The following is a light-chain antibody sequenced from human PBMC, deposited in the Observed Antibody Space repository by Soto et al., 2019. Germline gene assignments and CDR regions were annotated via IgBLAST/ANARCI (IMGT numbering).Light chain of an antibody. J-gene: IGLJ1*01. V-gene: IGLV2-14*01. CDR1: MRDVGAYNL. CDR3: SSYTGSSTLV. CDR2: EVR. Sequence: QSALTQPASVSGSAGQSITISCSGTMRDVGAYNLVSWYQQHPGTAPKLIIYEVRNRPSGISSRFSGSRSGNTASLTISGLQSEDEGDYYCSSYTGSSTLVFGTGTKVTVL.